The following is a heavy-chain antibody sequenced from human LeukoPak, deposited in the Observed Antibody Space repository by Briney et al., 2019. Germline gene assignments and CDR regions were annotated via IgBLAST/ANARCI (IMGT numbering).Heavy chain of an antibody. CDR2: INHSGST. J-gene: IGHJ5*02. D-gene: IGHD3-3*01. Sequence: PSETLSLTCTVSGYSISSGYFWGWIRQPPGKGLEWIGEINHSGSTNYNPSLKSRVTISVDTSKNQFSLKLSSVTAADTAVYYCARAGVTIFGVVTTNNWFDPWGQGTLVTVSS. CDR3: ARAGVTIFGVVTTNNWFDP. V-gene: IGHV4-38-2*02. CDR1: GYSISSGYF.